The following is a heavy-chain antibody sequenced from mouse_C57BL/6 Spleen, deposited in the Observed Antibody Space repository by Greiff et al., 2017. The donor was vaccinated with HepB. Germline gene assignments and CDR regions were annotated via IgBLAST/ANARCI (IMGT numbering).Heavy chain of an antibody. CDR2: INPNNGGT. V-gene: IGHV1-26*01. D-gene: IGHD4-1*01. J-gene: IGHJ1*03. CDR3: ATELGRWYFDV. CDR1: GYTFTDYY. Sequence: EVQLQQSGPELVKPGASVKISCKASGYTFTDYYMNWVKQSHGKSLEWIGDINPNNGGTSYNQKFKGKATLTVDKSSSTAYMELRSLTSEDSAVYYCATELGRWYFDVWGTGTTVTVSS.